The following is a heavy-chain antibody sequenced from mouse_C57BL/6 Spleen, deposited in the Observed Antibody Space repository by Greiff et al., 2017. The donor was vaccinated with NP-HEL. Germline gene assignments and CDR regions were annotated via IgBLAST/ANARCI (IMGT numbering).Heavy chain of an antibody. D-gene: IGHD4-1*01. CDR3: ARNWDLFAY. CDR2: IHPNSGST. J-gene: IGHJ3*01. Sequence: QVHVKQPGAELVKPGASVKLSCKASGYTFTSYWMHWVKQRPGQGLEWIGMIHPNSGSTNYNEKFKSKATLTVDKSSSTAYMQLSSLTSEDSAVYYCARNWDLFAYWGQGTLVTVSA. V-gene: IGHV1-64*01. CDR1: GYTFTSYW.